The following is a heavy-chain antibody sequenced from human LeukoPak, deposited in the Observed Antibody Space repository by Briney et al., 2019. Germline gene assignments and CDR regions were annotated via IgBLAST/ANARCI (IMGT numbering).Heavy chain of an antibody. CDR1: GGSISSHH. Sequence: NPSETLSLTCTVSGGSISSHHWSWIRQPPGKGLEWIGYIYYSGSTNYKPSLKSRVTISVDTSKNQFSLKLTSVTAADTAVYYCARDLLAVPYGDWFDPWGQGTLVTVSS. V-gene: IGHV4-59*11. CDR2: IYYSGST. CDR3: ARDLLAVPYGDWFDP. J-gene: IGHJ5*02. D-gene: IGHD6-19*01.